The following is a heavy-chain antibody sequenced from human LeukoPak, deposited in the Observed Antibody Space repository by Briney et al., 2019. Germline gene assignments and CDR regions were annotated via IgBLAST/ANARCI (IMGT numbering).Heavy chain of an antibody. V-gene: IGHV3-9*01. D-gene: IGHD3-22*01. Sequence: PGRSLRLSCAASGFTFDDYAMHWVRQAPGKGLEWVSGISWNSGSIGYADSVKGRFTISRDNAKNSLYLQMNSLRAKDTALYYCAKAYYYDSSGYSSRFDYWGQGTLVTVSS. J-gene: IGHJ4*02. CDR3: AKAYYYDSSGYSSRFDY. CDR1: GFTFDDYA. CDR2: ISWNSGSI.